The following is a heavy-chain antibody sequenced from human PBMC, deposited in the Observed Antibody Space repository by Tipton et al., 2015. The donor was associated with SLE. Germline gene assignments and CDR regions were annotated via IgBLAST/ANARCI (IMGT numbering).Heavy chain of an antibody. CDR2: IYNSGST. CDR3: ARQDHKGFDY. V-gene: IGHV4-59*08. J-gene: IGHJ4*02. Sequence: TLSLTCTVSGGSIRSYYWSWIRQPPGKGLEWIGNIYNSGSTNYNPSPKSRVTVSVDTSKNQFSLKLSSVTAADTAVYYCARQDHKGFDYWGQGTLVTVSS. CDR1: GGSIRSYY.